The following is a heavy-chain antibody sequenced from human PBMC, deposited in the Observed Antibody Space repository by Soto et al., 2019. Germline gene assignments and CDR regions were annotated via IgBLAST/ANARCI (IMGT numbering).Heavy chain of an antibody. V-gene: IGHV1-3*01. CDR2: INAGNGNT. CDR1: GYTFTSYA. D-gene: IGHD5-18*01. J-gene: IGHJ5*02. Sequence: ASVKVSCKASGYTFTSYAMHWVRQAPGQRLEWMGWINAGNGNTKYSQKFQGRVTITRDTSASTAYMELSSLRSEDTAVYYCARARGYPTTKGWFDPWGQGTLVTVYS. CDR3: ARARGYPTTKGWFDP.